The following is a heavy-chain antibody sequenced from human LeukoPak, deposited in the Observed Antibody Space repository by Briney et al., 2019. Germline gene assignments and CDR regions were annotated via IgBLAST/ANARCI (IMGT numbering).Heavy chain of an antibody. D-gene: IGHD3-3*01. CDR2: ISSSSSTI. CDR3: ASMGMYDFWSGYQYYFDY. Sequence: GGSLRLSCAASGFTFSSYSMTWVRQAPGKGPEWVSYISSSSSTIYYADSVKGRFTISRDNAKNSLYLQMNSLRDEDTAVYYCASMGMYDFWSGYQYYFDYWGQGTLVTVSS. V-gene: IGHV3-48*02. J-gene: IGHJ4*02. CDR1: GFTFSSYS.